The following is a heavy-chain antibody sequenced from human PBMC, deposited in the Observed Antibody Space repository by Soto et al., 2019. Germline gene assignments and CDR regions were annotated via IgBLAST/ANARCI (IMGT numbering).Heavy chain of an antibody. CDR2: IYYSGST. CDR1: GGAVSSGSYY. V-gene: IGHV4-61*01. Sequence: PSETLSLTCTVSGGAVSSGSYYWSWIRQPPGKGLEWIGYIYYSGSTNYNPSLKSRVTISVDTSKNRFSLKLSSVTAADTAVYYCARDMYYYDSSGYYEGLYYYYGMDVWVQGTTVTVSS. CDR3: ARDMYYYDSSGYYEGLYYYYGMDV. J-gene: IGHJ6*02. D-gene: IGHD3-22*01.